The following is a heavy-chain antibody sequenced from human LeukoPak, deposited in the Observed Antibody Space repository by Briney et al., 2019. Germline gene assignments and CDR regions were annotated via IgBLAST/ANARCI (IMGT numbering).Heavy chain of an antibody. Sequence: ASVKVSCKASGYTFTSYDINWVRQATGQGLEWMGWMNPNSGNTGYAQKFQGRVTMTRNTSISTAYMELSSLRSEDTAVYYCAAKDGYNRNRYYFDYWGQGTLVTVSS. CDR1: GYTFTSYD. J-gene: IGHJ4*02. D-gene: IGHD5-24*01. CDR2: MNPNSGNT. V-gene: IGHV1-8*01. CDR3: AAKDGYNRNRYYFDY.